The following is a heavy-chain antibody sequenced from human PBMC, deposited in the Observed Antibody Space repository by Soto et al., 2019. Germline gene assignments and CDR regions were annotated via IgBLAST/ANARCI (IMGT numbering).Heavy chain of an antibody. V-gene: IGHV1-18*04. J-gene: IGHJ4*02. CDR2: ISAYNGNT. CDR1: GYTFTSYG. CDR3: AREGYYDFWSGYQNFDY. Sequence: ASVKVSCKSSGYTFTSYGIIWVRQAPVQVLEWMGWISAYNGNTNYAQKLQGRVTMTTDASTSTAYMELRSLRSDDTAVYYCAREGYYDFWSGYQNFDYWGQGTLVTVSS. D-gene: IGHD3-3*01.